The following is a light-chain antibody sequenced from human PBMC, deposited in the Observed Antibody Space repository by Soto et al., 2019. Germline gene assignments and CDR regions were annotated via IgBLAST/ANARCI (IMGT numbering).Light chain of an antibody. V-gene: IGKV3-15*01. CDR1: QTVASN. J-gene: IGKJ2*01. CDR2: GAS. Sequence: IVMTQSPAILSVSPGERATLSCRASQTVASNLAWYQQKPGQAPRLLIHGASTRATGVSARFSGSGSGTEFTLTISSLQSEDFAVYYCQQYHNWPPQYTFGQGTKLQIK. CDR3: QQYHNWPPQYT.